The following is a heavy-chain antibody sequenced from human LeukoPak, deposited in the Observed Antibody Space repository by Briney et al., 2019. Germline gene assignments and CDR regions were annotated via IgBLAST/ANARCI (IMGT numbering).Heavy chain of an antibody. D-gene: IGHD4-23*01. CDR2: IIPILGIA. Sequence: ASVKVSCKASGYTFSSYTISWVRQAPGQGLEWMGRIIPILGIANYAQKFQGRVTITADKSTSTAYMELSSLRSEDTAVYYCARGSWVVTSLPDTGDAFDIWGQGTMVTVSS. CDR3: ARGSWVVTSLPDTGDAFDI. J-gene: IGHJ3*02. CDR1: GYTFSSYT. V-gene: IGHV1-69*02.